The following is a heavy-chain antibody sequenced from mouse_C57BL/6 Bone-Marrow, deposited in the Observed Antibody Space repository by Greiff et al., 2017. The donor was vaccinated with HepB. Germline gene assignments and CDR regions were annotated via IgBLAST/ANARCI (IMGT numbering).Heavy chain of an antibody. J-gene: IGHJ4*01. D-gene: IGHD2-5*01. CDR1: GYTFTSYW. V-gene: IGHV1-69*01. CDR2: IDPSDSYT. Sequence: QVQLQQPGAELVMPGASVKLSCKASGYTFTSYWMHWVKQRPGQGLEWIGEIDPSDSYTNYNQKFKGKSTLTVDKSSSTAYMQLSSLTSEDSAVYYCARGDYSNPSAMDYWGQGTSVTVSS. CDR3: ARGDYSNPSAMDY.